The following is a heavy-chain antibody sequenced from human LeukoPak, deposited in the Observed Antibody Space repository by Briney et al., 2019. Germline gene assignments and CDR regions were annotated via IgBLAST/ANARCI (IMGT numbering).Heavy chain of an antibody. CDR2: ISAYNGNT. CDR1: GYTFTSYG. Sequence: ASVKVSCKASGYTFTSYGISWVRQAPGQGLEWMGWISAYNGNTNYAQKPQGRVTMTTDTSTSTAYMELRSLRSDDTAVYYCARAPERLGWFDPWGQGTLVTVSS. J-gene: IGHJ5*02. CDR3: ARAPERLGWFDP. D-gene: IGHD1-1*01. V-gene: IGHV1-18*01.